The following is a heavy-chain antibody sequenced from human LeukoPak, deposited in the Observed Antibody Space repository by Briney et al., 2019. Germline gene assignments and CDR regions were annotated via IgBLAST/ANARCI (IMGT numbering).Heavy chain of an antibody. J-gene: IGHJ6*03. Sequence: AASVKVSCKTSGGTFSSYAISWVRQAPGQGLEWMGGIIPIFGTANYAQKFQGRVTITADKSTSTAYMELSSLRSEDTAVYYCARGIGSGGSPPFRYYYMDVWGKGTTVTVSS. D-gene: IGHD3-16*01. CDR2: IIPIFGTA. CDR1: GGTFSSYA. CDR3: ARGIGSGGSPPFRYYYMDV. V-gene: IGHV1-69*06.